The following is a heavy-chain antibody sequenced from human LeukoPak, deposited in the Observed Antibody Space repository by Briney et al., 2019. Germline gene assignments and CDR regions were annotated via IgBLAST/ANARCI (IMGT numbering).Heavy chain of an antibody. CDR1: GGSFSGYY. Sequence: PSETLSLTCAVYGGSFSGYYWSWIRQPPGKGLEWIGEINHSGSTNYNPSLKSRVTISVDTSKNQFSLKLRSVTAADTAVYYCARGGYCDSTSCRAGYYYYYYMDVWGKGTTVTISS. CDR3: ARGGYCDSTSCRAGYYYYYYMDV. J-gene: IGHJ6*03. D-gene: IGHD2-2*03. V-gene: IGHV4-34*01. CDR2: INHSGST.